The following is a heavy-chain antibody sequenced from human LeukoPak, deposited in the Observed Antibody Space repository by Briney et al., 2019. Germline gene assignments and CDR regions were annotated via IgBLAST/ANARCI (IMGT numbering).Heavy chain of an antibody. CDR1: GGSFSGYY. V-gene: IGHV4-34*01. D-gene: IGHD3-10*01. Sequence: SETLSLTCAVYGGSFSGYYWSWIRQPPGKGLEWIGEINHSGSTNYNPSLKSRVTISVDTSKNQFSLKLSSVTAADTAVYYCARVEVALSQESWGQGTLVTVSS. J-gene: IGHJ5*02. CDR3: ARVEVALSQES. CDR2: INHSGST.